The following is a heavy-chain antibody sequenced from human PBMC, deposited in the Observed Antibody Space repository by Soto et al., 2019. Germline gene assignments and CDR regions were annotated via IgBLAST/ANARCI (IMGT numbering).Heavy chain of an antibody. CDR2: ISYDGSNK. V-gene: IGHV3-30*03. Sequence: GGSLRLSCAASGFTFSSYGMHWVRQAPGKGLEWVAVISYDGSNKYYADSVKGRFTISRDNSKNTLYLQMNSLRAEDTAVYYCARIAAAGYWGQGTLVTVSS. CDR3: ARIAAAGY. D-gene: IGHD6-13*01. J-gene: IGHJ4*02. CDR1: GFTFSSYG.